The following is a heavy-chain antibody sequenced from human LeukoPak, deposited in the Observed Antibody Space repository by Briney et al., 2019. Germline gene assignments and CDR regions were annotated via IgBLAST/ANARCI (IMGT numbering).Heavy chain of an antibody. V-gene: IGHV3-11*04. D-gene: IGHD3-3*01. CDR3: ARDPPYDFWSGYYSD. CDR1: GFTFSDYY. J-gene: IGHJ4*02. CDR2: ISSSGSTI. Sequence: PGGSLRLSCAASGFTFSDYYMSWIRQAPGKGLEWVSYISSSGSTIYYADSVKGRFTTSRDNAKNSLYLQMNSLRAEDTAVYYCARDPPYDFWSGYYSDWGQGTLVTVSS.